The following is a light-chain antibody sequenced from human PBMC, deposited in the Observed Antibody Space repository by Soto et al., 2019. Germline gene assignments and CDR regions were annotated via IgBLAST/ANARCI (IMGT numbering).Light chain of an antibody. J-gene: IGKJ1*01. CDR3: QQYGSSLTWT. CDR2: GAS. CDR1: QSVSSY. Sequence: IVLTQSPATLSLSPGERDTLSCRPSQSVSSYLAWYQQKPGQAPRLLIYGASSRATGIPDRFSGSGSGTDFTLTISRLEPEDFAVYYCQQYGSSLTWTFGQGTKVDIK. V-gene: IGKV3-20*01.